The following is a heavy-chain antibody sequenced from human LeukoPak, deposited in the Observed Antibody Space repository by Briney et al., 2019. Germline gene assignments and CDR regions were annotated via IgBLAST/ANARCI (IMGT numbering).Heavy chain of an antibody. Sequence: GASVKVSCKASGYTFTGYYMHWVRQAPGQGLEWMGWINPNSGGTNYAQKLQGRVTMTTDTSTSTAYMELRSLRSDDTAVYYCARDPPDYVLLWFGESPDYYYYGMDVWGQGTTVTVSS. D-gene: IGHD3-10*01. CDR3: ARDPPDYVLLWFGESPDYYYYGMDV. CDR1: GYTFTGYY. CDR2: INPNSGGT. J-gene: IGHJ6*02. V-gene: IGHV1-2*02.